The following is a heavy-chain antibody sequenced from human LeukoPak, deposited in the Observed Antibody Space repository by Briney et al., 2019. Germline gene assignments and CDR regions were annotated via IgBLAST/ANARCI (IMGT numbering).Heavy chain of an antibody. V-gene: IGHV1-69*05. D-gene: IGHD7-27*01. CDR1: LDTLSIYT. Sequence: SLKVSCKQPLDTLSIYTISTGPPAPGQGLEWMGEIFAMFGTANYTQKFQGIVTITTDESTSTAYMELSSLSSEDTAVYYCARDRISPRTGDNPYYFDYWGQGTLVTVSS. J-gene: IGHJ4*02. CDR2: IFAMFGTA. CDR3: ARDRISPRTGDNPYYFDY.